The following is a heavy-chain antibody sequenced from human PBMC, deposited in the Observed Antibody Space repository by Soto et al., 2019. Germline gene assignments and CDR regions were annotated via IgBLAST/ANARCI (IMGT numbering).Heavy chain of an antibody. D-gene: IGHD3-3*01. J-gene: IGHJ5*02. CDR2: INPRGGST. Sequence: ASVKVSCKASGYTFTSYYMHWVRQAPGQELEWMGIINPRGGSTSYAQKFQGRVTMTRDTSTSTAYMELSSVRSEDTAVYYCARVPRLRFGGRNWCDPWGQGTLVTVSS. CDR3: ARVPRLRFGGRNWCDP. V-gene: IGHV1-46*01. CDR1: GYTFTSYY.